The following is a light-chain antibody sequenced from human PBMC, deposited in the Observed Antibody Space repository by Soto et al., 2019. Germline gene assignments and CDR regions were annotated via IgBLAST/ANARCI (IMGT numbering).Light chain of an antibody. Sequence: QSVLTQPPSASGNPGQRVTISCSGSRSNIGTNYVYWYRQLPGTAPKLLIYRNNRRPSGVPDRFSGSKSGTSASLAISGLRSEDEADYYCGAWDDSLSGVVFGGGTKLTVL. CDR1: RSNIGTNY. V-gene: IGLV1-47*01. CDR2: RNN. CDR3: GAWDDSLSGVV. J-gene: IGLJ2*01.